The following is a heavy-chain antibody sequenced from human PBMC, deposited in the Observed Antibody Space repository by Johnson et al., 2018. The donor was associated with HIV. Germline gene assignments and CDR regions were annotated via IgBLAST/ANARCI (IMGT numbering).Heavy chain of an antibody. CDR1: GFTFSNYG. V-gene: IGHV3-30*19. CDR2: ISYDGSNK. J-gene: IGHJ3*02. CDR3: ARENSSGYHDAFDI. Sequence: QVQLVESGGGVVQPGGSLRLSCAASGFTFSNYGMHWVRQAPGKGLEWVAVISYDGSNKYYADSVKGRFTISRDSSKNTLYLQMNSLRAEDTAVYYCARENSSGYHDAFDIWGQGTLVTVSS. D-gene: IGHD3-22*01.